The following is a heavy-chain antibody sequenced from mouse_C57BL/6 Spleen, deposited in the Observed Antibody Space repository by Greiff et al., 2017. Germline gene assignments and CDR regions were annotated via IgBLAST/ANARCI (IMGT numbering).Heavy chain of an antibody. CDR3: ARRYGNYVYAMGY. V-gene: IGHV1-52*01. CDR2: IDPSDSET. D-gene: IGHD2-10*02. CDR1: GYTFTSYW. Sequence: QVQLQQPGAELVRPGSSVKLSCKASGYTFTSYWMHWVKQRPIQGLEWIGNIDPSDSETHYNQKFKDKATLTVDNSSSTAYMQLSSLTSEDSAVYYCARRYGNYVYAMGYWGQGTSVTVSS. J-gene: IGHJ4*01.